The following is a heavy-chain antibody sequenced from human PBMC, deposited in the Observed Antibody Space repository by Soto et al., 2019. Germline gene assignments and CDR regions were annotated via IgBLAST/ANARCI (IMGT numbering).Heavy chain of an antibody. D-gene: IGHD1-26*01. CDR1: GFTFSNAW. V-gene: IGHV3-15*01. Sequence: GGSLRLSCAASGFTFSNAWMSWVRQAPGKGLEWVGRIKSKTDGGTTDYAAPVKGRFTISRDDSKNTLYLQMNSLKTEDTAVYYCTRWSGWWELGVRDYYYYYGMDVWGQGTTVTVSS. CDR3: TRWSGWWELGVRDYYYYYGMDV. J-gene: IGHJ6*02. CDR2: IKSKTDGGTT.